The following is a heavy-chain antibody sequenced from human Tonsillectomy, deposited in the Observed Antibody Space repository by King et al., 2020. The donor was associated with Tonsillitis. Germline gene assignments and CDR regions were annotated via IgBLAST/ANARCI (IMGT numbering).Heavy chain of an antibody. CDR3: ARHLHCSSTSCYIDS. Sequence: QPQESGPGLVKPSETLSLTCSVSGGSFNTYYWSWIRQPPGKGLEWIGYIYSTGSTSYNPSLKSRVTISVDTSKNQFSLKLSSVTAADTAVYYCARHLHCSSTSCYIDSWGQGTLVTVSS. CDR1: GGSFNTYY. D-gene: IGHD2-2*02. J-gene: IGHJ4*02. V-gene: IGHV4-59*08. CDR2: IYSTGST.